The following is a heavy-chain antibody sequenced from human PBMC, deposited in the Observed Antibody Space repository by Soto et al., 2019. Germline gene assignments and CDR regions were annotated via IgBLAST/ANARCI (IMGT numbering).Heavy chain of an antibody. J-gene: IGHJ5*02. Sequence: SETLSLTCTVSGDSITSYNWNWLRQPPGKALEWIGYVYSSGSTNYNPSLKSRVTISVDTSRNQFSLRVNSVTAADTAMYYCARRAVVAVTGSLDNWLDPWGQGILVTVSS. V-gene: IGHV4-59*01. CDR1: GDSITSYN. CDR3: ARRAVVAVTGSLDNWLDP. CDR2: VYSSGST. D-gene: IGHD2-21*01.